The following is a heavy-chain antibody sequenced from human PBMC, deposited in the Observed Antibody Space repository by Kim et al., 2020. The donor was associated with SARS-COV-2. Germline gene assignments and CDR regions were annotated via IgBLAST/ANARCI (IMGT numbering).Heavy chain of an antibody. V-gene: IGHV3-74*01. CDR1: GFTFRNYW. CDR3: ARVYRGAEIDFDY. CDR2: INYDGSRT. J-gene: IGHJ4*02. D-gene: IGHD5-12*01. Sequence: GGSLRLSCAASGFTFRNYWMHWVRQAPGKGLVWVANINYDGSRTNYADSVKGRFTISRDNAKNTLYLQMNSLRAEDTAVYYCARVYRGAEIDFDYWGQGTLVTVSS.